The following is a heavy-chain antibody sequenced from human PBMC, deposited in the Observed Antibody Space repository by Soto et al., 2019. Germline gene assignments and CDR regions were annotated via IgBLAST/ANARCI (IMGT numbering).Heavy chain of an antibody. CDR3: AREVPRGPHLNYYYYGMDV. CDR2: IIPIFGTA. Sequence: SVKVSCKASGGTFSSYAISWVRQAPGQGLEWMGGIIPIFGTANYAQKFQGRVTITADESTSTAYMELSSLRSEDTAVYYCAREVPRGPHLNYYYYGMDVWGQGTTVTVSS. J-gene: IGHJ6*02. D-gene: IGHD3-3*02. V-gene: IGHV1-69*13. CDR1: GGTFSSYA.